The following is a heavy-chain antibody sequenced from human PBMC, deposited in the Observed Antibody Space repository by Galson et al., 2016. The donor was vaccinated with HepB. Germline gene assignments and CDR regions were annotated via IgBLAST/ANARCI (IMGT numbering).Heavy chain of an antibody. CDR2: IRGTGVTT. CDR3: AKATPYYDVLTGFFVYYSDY. Sequence: SLRLSCAASGFTFSDYAMRWVRQAPGKGLQWVSTIRGTGVTTHYADSVKGRFTISRDNSKNTLYLQMSSLRAEDTAVYYCAKATPYYDVLTGFFVYYSDYWGHGTLVTVSS. D-gene: IGHD3-9*01. J-gene: IGHJ4*01. CDR1: GFTFSDYA. V-gene: IGHV3-23*01.